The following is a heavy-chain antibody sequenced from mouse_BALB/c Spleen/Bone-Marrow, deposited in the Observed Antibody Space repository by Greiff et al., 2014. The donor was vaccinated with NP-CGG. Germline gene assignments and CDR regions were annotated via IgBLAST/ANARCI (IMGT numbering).Heavy chain of an antibody. D-gene: IGHD1-1*01. V-gene: IGHV14-3*02. CDR2: IDPANGDT. J-gene: IGHJ1*01. Sequence: EVQLVESGAELAKPGASVKLSCTASGFNIKDTYMHWVKQRPEQGLEWIGRIDPANGDTKYDPKFQGKATITADTSSNTAYLQLSSLTSEDTAVYYCTKPSFYYGSSYWYFDVWSAGTTVTVSS. CDR3: TKPSFYYGSSYWYFDV. CDR1: GFNIKDTY.